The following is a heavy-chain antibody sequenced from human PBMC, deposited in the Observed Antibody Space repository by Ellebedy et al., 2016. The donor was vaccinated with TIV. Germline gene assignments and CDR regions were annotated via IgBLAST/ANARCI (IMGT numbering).Heavy chain of an antibody. Sequence: SETLSLXXTVSGDSVSSDSYCCWIRQPPGKRLDWIGYNYSSGSTNYNPSLKSRVTTSADASKNHFSLMLTSVTAADTALYFCARAGGQYFGDVRDEHWGLGTMVTVSS. D-gene: IGHD3-10*01. V-gene: IGHV4-61*01. CDR3: ARAGGQYFGDVRDEH. CDR2: NYSSGST. CDR1: GDSVSSDSYC. J-gene: IGHJ1*01.